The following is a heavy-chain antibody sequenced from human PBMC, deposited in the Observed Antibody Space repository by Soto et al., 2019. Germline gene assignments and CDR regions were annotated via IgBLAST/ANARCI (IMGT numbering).Heavy chain of an antibody. CDR1: GGSFSGYY. Sequence: ASETLSLTCAVYGGSFSGYYWSWIRQPPGKGLEWIGEINHSGSTNYNPSLKSRVTISVDTSKNQFSLKLSSVTAADTAVYYCARVAKGFGVVIIRENYYYYMDVWGKGTTVTVSS. CDR2: INHSGST. J-gene: IGHJ6*03. CDR3: ARVAKGFGVVIIRENYYYYMDV. D-gene: IGHD3-3*01. V-gene: IGHV4-34*01.